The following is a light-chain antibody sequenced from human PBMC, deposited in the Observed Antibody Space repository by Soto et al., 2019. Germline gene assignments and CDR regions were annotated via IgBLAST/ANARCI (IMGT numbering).Light chain of an antibody. Sequence: EVVMRQSPATLSLSPGERATLSCRASQSVSSYLAWYQQKPGQAPRLLIYDASNRATGIPARFSGSGSGTDFTLTISSLEPEDFAVYYCQQRSNWPFTFGPGTKLDIK. V-gene: IGKV3-11*01. CDR2: DAS. CDR3: QQRSNWPFT. CDR1: QSVSSY. J-gene: IGKJ3*01.